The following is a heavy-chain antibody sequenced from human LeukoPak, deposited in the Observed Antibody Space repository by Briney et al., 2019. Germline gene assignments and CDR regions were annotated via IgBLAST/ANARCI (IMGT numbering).Heavy chain of an antibody. CDR1: GFTFSRFA. D-gene: IGHD6-19*01. CDR2: ISGSGSDT. V-gene: IGHV3-23*01. J-gene: IGHJ4*02. Sequence: PGGSLRLSCAASGFTFSRFAMSWVRQAPGKGLEWVSAISGSGSDTYYADSVEGRFTVSRDNSKNTLYLQMNSLRDEDTAIYYCAAGYTTGWYVRYFDYWGQGTLVTVSS. CDR3: AAGYTTGWYVRYFDY.